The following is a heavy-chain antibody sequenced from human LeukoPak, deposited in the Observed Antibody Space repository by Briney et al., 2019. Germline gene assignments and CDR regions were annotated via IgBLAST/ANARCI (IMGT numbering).Heavy chain of an antibody. CDR3: ARDQRGKGVFDY. Sequence: ASVKVSCKASGYTFTSYYMHWVRQAPGQGLEWMGWISAYNGNTNYAQKLQGRVTMTTDTSTSTAYMELRSLRSDDTAVYYCARDQRGKGVFDYWGQGTLVTVSS. CDR1: GYTFTSYY. J-gene: IGHJ4*02. D-gene: IGHD3-16*01. CDR2: ISAYNGNT. V-gene: IGHV1-18*04.